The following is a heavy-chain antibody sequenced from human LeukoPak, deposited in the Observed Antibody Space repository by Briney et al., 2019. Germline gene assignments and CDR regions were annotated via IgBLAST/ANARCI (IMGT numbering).Heavy chain of an antibody. CDR2: ISYDGSNK. CDR1: GFTFSSYA. CDR3: ARDSSRYSSSWCLSY. Sequence: GGSLRLSCAASGFTFSSYAMHWVRQAPGKGLEWVAVISYDGSNKYYADSVKGRFTISRDSSKNTLYLQMNSLRAEDTAVYYCARDSSRYSSSWCLSYWGQGTLVTVSS. D-gene: IGHD6-13*01. J-gene: IGHJ4*02. V-gene: IGHV3-30*04.